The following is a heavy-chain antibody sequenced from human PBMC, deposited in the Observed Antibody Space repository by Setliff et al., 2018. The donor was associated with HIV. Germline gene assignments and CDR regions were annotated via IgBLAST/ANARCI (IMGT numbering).Heavy chain of an antibody. J-gene: IGHJ3*02. CDR2: ISGSGGKT. CDR1: GFTFTNYA. Sequence: RGESLKISCVTSGFTFTNYAMTWVRQAPGEGLEYVSAISGSGGKTYYADSVKGRFITSRDNAKKSLYLQINSLRAEDTAVYYCARAAKTPYSSSWSIPGAFDIWGQGTMVTVSS. CDR3: ARAAKTPYSSSWSIPGAFDI. D-gene: IGHD6-13*01. V-gene: IGHV3-23*01.